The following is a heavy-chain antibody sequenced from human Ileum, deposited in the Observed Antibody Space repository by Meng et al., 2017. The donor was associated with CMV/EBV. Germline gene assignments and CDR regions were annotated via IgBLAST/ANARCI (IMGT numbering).Heavy chain of an antibody. CDR2: ITSQTAGGTT. CDR3: TTFTPAADCSSTSCLFDN. D-gene: IGHD2-2*01. CDR1: NNAW. J-gene: IGHJ4*02. Sequence: NNAWMNWVRQAPGKGLEWVGRITSQTAGGTTDYAAPVKGRFTVSRDDSRNTLFLQMNNLKSEDTAMYYCTTFTPAADCSSTSCLFDNWGQGTLVTVS. V-gene: IGHV3-15*01.